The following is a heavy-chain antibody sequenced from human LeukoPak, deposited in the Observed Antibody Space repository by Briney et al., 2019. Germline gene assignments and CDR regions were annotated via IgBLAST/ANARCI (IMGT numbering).Heavy chain of an antibody. CDR3: AREKVGAMAY. V-gene: IGHV1-8*01. D-gene: IGHD1-26*01. CDR2: MNPNSGNT. J-gene: IGHJ4*02. Sequence: ASVKVSCKASGYTFANYDINWVRQATGQGLEWMGWMNPNSGNTGYAQKFQGRVTMTRDTSISTAYMELSSLRSEDTAVYYRAREKVGAMAYWGQGTLVTVSS. CDR1: GYTFANYD.